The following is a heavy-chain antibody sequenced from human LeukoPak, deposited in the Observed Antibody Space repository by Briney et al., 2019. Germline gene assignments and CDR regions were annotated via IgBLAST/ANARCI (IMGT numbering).Heavy chain of an antibody. Sequence: SETLSLTCDVSGGSMTTSNHYWGWIRQPPGKGLEWIANIYYSGTTLYNPSLKSRVNISIDTSKNHFSLKLTSVTAAGTAVYYCARCRRKVATRIDWGQRTLVTVSS. J-gene: IGHJ4*02. V-gene: IGHV4-39*02. CDR2: IYYSGTT. CDR3: ARCRRKVATRID. CDR1: GGSMTTSNHY. D-gene: IGHD5-12*01.